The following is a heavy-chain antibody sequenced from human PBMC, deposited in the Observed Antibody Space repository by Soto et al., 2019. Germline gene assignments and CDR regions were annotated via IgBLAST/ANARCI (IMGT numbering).Heavy chain of an antibody. D-gene: IGHD6-13*01. Sequence: EVQLVESGGGLAQPGGSLRLSCAASGFTLSSHWMHWVRQAPGKGLVWVSRINRDGSTINYDDSVRGRYTISRDNAKNTLSLQMISLRAEDTAVYYCARVADCTYSSNCNGRAAFDMWGQGTMVTVSS. J-gene: IGHJ3*02. CDR1: GFTLSSHW. CDR2: INRDGSTI. CDR3: ARVADCTYSSNCNGRAAFDM. V-gene: IGHV3-74*01.